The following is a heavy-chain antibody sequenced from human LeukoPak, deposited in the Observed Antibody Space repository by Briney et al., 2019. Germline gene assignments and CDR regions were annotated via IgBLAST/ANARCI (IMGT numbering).Heavy chain of an antibody. V-gene: IGHV3-7*01. CDR3: ARGGATTFGLWGNAFDI. CDR2: IKQDGSEK. D-gene: IGHD3-3*01. CDR1: GFTFNDYW. J-gene: IGHJ3*02. Sequence: PGGSLRLXCAASGFTFNDYWMTWVRQAPGKGLEWVANIKQDGSEKYYVDSVKGRFTISRDNAKNSLYLQMNSLRAEDTAVYYCARGGATTFGLWGNAFDIWGQGTMVTVSS.